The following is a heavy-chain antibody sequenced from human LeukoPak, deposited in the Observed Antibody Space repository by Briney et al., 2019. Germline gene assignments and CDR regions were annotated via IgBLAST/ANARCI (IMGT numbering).Heavy chain of an antibody. D-gene: IGHD5-12*01. J-gene: IGHJ3*02. CDR3: ARAGYSGYDDNNAFDI. Sequence: AASVNVSCKASGYTFTSYYMHWVRQAPGQGLEWMGIINPSGGSTSYAQKFQGRVTMTRDTSTSTVYMELSSLRSEDTAVYYCARAGYSGYDDNNAFDIWGQGTMVTVSS. CDR2: INPSGGST. CDR1: GYTFTSYY. V-gene: IGHV1-46*01.